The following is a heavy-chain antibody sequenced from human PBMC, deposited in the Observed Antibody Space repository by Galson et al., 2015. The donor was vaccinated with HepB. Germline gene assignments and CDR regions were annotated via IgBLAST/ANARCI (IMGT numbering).Heavy chain of an antibody. J-gene: IGHJ5*02. CDR2: IIPILGIA. CDR3: ANTYYDIYDP. CDR1: GGTFSSYA. Sequence: SVKVSCKASGGTFSSYAISRVRQAPGQGLEWMGRIIPILGIANYAQKFQGRVTITADKSTSTAYMELSSLRSEDTAVYYCANTYYDIYDPWGQGTLVTVSS. D-gene: IGHD3-9*01. V-gene: IGHV1-69*04.